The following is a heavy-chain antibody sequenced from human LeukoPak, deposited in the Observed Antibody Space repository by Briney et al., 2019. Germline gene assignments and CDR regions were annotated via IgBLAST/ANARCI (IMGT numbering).Heavy chain of an antibody. CDR2: ISYDGSNK. D-gene: IGHD4-23*01. Sequence: GRSLRLSCAASGFTFSSYAMNWVRQAPGKGLEWVAVISYDGSNKYYADSVKGRFTISRDNSKNMLYLQMNSLSTEDTAVYYCASEDYSGNLNAFEIWGQGTMVVVSS. CDR3: ASEDYSGNLNAFEI. J-gene: IGHJ3*02. CDR1: GFTFSSYA. V-gene: IGHV3-30-3*01.